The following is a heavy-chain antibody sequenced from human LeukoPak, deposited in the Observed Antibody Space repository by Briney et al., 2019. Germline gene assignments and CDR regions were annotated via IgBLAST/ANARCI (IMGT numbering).Heavy chain of an antibody. V-gene: IGHV3-15*01. J-gene: IGHJ4*02. CDR1: GFTFSSYS. CDR3: TLNTYYYDSSGYYYFDY. D-gene: IGHD3-22*01. Sequence: GGSLRLSCAASGFTFSSYSMNWVRQAPGKGLEWVGRIKSKTDGGTTDYAAPVKGRFTISRDDSKNTLYLQMNSLKTEDTAVYYCTLNTYYYDSSGYYYFDYWGQGTLVTVSS. CDR2: IKSKTDGGTT.